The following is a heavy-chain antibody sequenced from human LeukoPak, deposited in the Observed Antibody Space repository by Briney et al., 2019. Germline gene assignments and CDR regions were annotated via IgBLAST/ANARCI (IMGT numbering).Heavy chain of an antibody. J-gene: IGHJ4*02. Sequence: PGGSLRLSCAASGFTFSNYWMSWVRQAPGKGLEWVANIKQDGSEKYYVDSVKGRFTISRDNAKNSLYLQMNSLRAEDTAVYYCARYDFWSGCDYWGQGTLVTVSS. CDR2: IKQDGSEK. D-gene: IGHD3-3*01. CDR1: GFTFSNYW. CDR3: ARYDFWSGCDY. V-gene: IGHV3-7*03.